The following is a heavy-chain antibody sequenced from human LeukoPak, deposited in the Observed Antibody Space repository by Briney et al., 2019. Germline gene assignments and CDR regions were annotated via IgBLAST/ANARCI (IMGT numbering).Heavy chain of an antibody. D-gene: IGHD3-10*01. CDR1: GFTFSSYA. J-gene: IGHJ4*02. CDR3: ARDAGYGSGSPFDY. Sequence: GGSLRLSCAASGFTFSSYAMHWGRQAPGKGLEGGAVISYDGSNKYYADSVKGRFTISRDNSKNTLYLQMNSLRAEDTAVYSCARDAGYGSGSPFDYWGQGTLVTVSS. CDR2: ISYDGSNK. V-gene: IGHV3-30*01.